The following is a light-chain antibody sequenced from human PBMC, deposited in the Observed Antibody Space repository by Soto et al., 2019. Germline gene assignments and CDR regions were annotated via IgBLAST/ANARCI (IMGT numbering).Light chain of an antibody. Sequence: ILLTQSPVTLSLSPGERATLSCMSSQSVSSSYLAWYQQKPGQAPRLLIYGASSRATGIPDRFSGSGSGTDFTLTISRLEPEDFAVYYCQQYGSSPRTFGQGTKVDIK. V-gene: IGKV3-20*01. CDR2: GAS. CDR3: QQYGSSPRT. CDR1: QSVSSSY. J-gene: IGKJ1*01.